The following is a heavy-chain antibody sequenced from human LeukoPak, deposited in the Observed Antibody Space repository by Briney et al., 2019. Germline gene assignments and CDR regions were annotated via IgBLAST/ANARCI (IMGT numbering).Heavy chain of an antibody. V-gene: IGHV3-23*01. J-gene: IGHJ4*02. D-gene: IGHD6-13*01. CDR2: ISGSGGST. CDR1: GFTLSSYA. CDR3: AKEVPIAAAGMGYYFDY. Sequence: GGSLRLSCAASGFTLSSYAMSWVRQAPGKGLEWVSAISGSGGSTYYADSVKGRFTISRDNSKNTLYLQMNSLRAEDTAVYYCAKEVPIAAAGMGYYFDYWGQGTLVTVSS.